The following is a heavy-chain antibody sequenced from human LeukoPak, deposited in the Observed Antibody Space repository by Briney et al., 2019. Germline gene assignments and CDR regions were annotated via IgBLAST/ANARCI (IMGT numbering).Heavy chain of an antibody. Sequence: ASVKVSCKVSGCTLTELSMHWVRQAPGKGLEWMGGFDPEDGETIYAQKFQGRVTMTEDTSTDTAYMELSSLRSEDTAVYYCATDVYGSGSYREDAFDIWGQGTMVTVSS. V-gene: IGHV1-24*01. CDR2: FDPEDGET. D-gene: IGHD3-10*01. CDR1: GCTLTELS. CDR3: ATDVYGSGSYREDAFDI. J-gene: IGHJ3*02.